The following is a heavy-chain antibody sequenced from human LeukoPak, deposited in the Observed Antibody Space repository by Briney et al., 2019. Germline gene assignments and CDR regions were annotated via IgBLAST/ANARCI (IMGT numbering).Heavy chain of an antibody. CDR2: IIPIFGTA. D-gene: IGHD6-19*01. CDR1: GYTITGYY. J-gene: IGHJ4*02. V-gene: IGHV1-69*13. CDR3: ARERSGWYAYDY. Sequence: ASVKVSCKASGYTITGYYMHWVRQAPGQGLEWMGGIIPIFGTANYAQKFQGRVTITADESTSTAYMELSSLRPEDTAVYYCARERSGWYAYDYWGQGTLVTVSS.